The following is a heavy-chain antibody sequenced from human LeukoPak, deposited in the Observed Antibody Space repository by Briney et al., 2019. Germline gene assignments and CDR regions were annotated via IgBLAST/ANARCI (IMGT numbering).Heavy chain of an antibody. V-gene: IGHV3-53*01. J-gene: IGHJ3*01. D-gene: IGHD3-16*01. CDR3: AKNLGPFDV. Sequence: GGSLRLSCAASGLTVSSNYMNWVRHAPRQGLGLVSVIYNGVTIHYADSVTLRFTISSDNSKNTVYLQLNSLRAGDTAMSYCAKNLGPFDVRGQGTMVTVSS. CDR1: GLTVSSNY. CDR2: IYNGVTI.